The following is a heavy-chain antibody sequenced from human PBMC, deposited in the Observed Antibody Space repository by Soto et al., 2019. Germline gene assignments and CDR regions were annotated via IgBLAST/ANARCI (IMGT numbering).Heavy chain of an antibody. D-gene: IGHD3-22*01. J-gene: IGHJ3*02. CDR3: ERDQIFYYDSSGYYPRAFDI. V-gene: IGHV4-31*03. Sequence: TLSLTCTVSGVSISSGGYYWSWIRQHPGKGLEWIGYIYYSGSTYYNPSLKSRVTISVDTSKNQFSQKLSSVTAADTAVYYCERDQIFYYDSSGYYPRAFDIWGKGTMVTVSS. CDR2: IYYSGST. CDR1: GVSISSGGYY.